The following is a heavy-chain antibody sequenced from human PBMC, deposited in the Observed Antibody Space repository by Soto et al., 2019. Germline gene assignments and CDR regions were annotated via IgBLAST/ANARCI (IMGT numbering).Heavy chain of an antibody. CDR3: ARHSAYYYGSGSHYSPYYYGMDV. V-gene: IGHV4-39*01. CDR1: GGSISSSSYY. J-gene: IGHJ6*02. Sequence: SETLSLTCTVSGGSISSSSYYWGWIRQPPGKGLEWIGSIYYSGSTYYTPSLKSRVTISVDTSKNQFSLQLSSVTAADTAVYSCARHSAYYYGSGSHYSPYYYGMDVWGQGNTVT. D-gene: IGHD3-10*01. CDR2: IYYSGST.